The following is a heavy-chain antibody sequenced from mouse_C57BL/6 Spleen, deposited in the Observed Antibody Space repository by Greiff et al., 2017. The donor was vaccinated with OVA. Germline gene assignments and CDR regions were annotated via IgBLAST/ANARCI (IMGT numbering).Heavy chain of an antibody. CDR2: IYPGDGDT. V-gene: IGHV1-82*01. CDR3: ARLTGFDY. Sequence: VKLMESGPELVKPGASVKISCKASGYAFSSSWMNWVKQRPGKGLEWIGRIYPGDGDTNYNGKFKGKATLTADKSSSTAYMQLSSLTSEDSAVYFCARLTGFDYWGQGTTLTVSS. D-gene: IGHD4-1*01. J-gene: IGHJ2*01. CDR1: GYAFSSSW.